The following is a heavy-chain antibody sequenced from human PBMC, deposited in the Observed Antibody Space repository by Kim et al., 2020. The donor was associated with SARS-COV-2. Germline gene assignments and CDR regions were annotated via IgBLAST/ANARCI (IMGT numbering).Heavy chain of an antibody. J-gene: IGHJ3*02. CDR2: IYYSGST. CDR3: ASSGTMITFGGVIAPDAFDI. V-gene: IGHV4-39*01. CDR1: GGSISSSSYY. Sequence: SETLSLTCTVSGGSISSSSYYWGWIRQPPGKGLEWIGSIYYSGSTYYNPSLKSRVTISVDTSKNQFSLKLSSVTAADTAVYYCASSGTMITFGGVIAPDAFDIWGQGTMVTVSS. D-gene: IGHD3-16*02.